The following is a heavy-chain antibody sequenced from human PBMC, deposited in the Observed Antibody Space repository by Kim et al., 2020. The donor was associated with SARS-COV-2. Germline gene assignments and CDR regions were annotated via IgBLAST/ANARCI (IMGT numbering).Heavy chain of an antibody. Sequence: GGSLRLSCAASGFTFSSYSMNWVRQAPGKGLEWVSSISSSSSYIYYADSVKGRFTISRDNAKNSLYLQMNSLRAEDTAVYYCARDGSGSYTPYYYYYGMDVWGQGTTVTVSS. CDR3: ARDGSGSYTPYYYYYGMDV. D-gene: IGHD3-10*01. V-gene: IGHV3-21*04. CDR2: ISSSSSYI. CDR1: GFTFSSYS. J-gene: IGHJ6*02.